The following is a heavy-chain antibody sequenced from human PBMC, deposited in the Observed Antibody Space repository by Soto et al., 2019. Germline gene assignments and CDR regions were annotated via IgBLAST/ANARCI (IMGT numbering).Heavy chain of an antibody. J-gene: IGHJ4*02. D-gene: IGHD6-6*01. Sequence: QVQLQESGPGLVKASQTLSLICSVSGESISSGGYYWSWIRHHPGKGLEWIGYFYDSESAYYNPSLKSRVTISMDTSKNHFAMKLSSVTAADTAVYYCARASSSSSAADYWGQGTLITVSS. CDR3: ARASSSSSAADY. CDR1: GESISSGGYY. V-gene: IGHV4-31*03. CDR2: FYDSESA.